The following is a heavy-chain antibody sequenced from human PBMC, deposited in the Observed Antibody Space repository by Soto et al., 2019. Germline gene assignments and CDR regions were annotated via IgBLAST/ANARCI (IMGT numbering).Heavy chain of an antibody. V-gene: IGHV3-23*01. J-gene: IGHJ5*02. D-gene: IGHD6-19*01. Sequence: ASVRLSFAASGFTFSTYAMSWFRQAPGKGLEWVSAISGSTYYADSVKGRFTISRDNSKSTLYLQMNSLRAEDTAVYYCAKAKYNSGWYDWLDPWGQGTLVTVSS. CDR2: ISGST. CDR1: GFTFSTYA. CDR3: AKAKYNSGWYDWLDP.